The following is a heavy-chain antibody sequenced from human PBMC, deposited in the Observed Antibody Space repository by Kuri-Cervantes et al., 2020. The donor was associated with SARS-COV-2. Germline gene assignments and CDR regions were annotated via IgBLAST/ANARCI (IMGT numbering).Heavy chain of an antibody. D-gene: IGHD5-12*01. CDR3: VRDANYGSRLPRKFDY. J-gene: IGHJ4*02. CDR2: ISSSSSTI. CDR1: GFTFSSYS. Sequence: GGSLRLSCAASGFTFSSYSMNWVRQAPGKGLEWVSYISSSSSTIYYADSVKGRFTISRDNAKNSLYLQMNSLRDEDTAVYYCVRDANYGSRLPRKFDYWGQGTLVTVSS. V-gene: IGHV3-48*02.